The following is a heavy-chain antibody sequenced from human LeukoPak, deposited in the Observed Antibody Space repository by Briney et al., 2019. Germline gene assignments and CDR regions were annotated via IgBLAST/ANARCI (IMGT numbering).Heavy chain of an antibody. V-gene: IGHV1-3*01. CDR3: ARTSDSSGWYDY. CDR1: GYTFTSYA. D-gene: IGHD6-19*01. CDR2: INAGNGNT. Sequence: ASVKVSCKASGYTFTSYAMHWVRQAPGQRLEWMGWINAGNGNTKYSQKFQGRVTITRDTSASTAYMGLSSLRSEDTAVYYCARTSDSSGWYDYWGQGTLVTVSS. J-gene: IGHJ4*02.